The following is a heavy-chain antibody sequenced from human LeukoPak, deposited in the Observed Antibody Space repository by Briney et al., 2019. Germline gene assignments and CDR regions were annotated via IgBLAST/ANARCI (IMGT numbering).Heavy chain of an antibody. D-gene: IGHD2-21*02. J-gene: IGHJ4*02. CDR1: GFTFSSYA. CDR3: ARDGVTAAHYFDY. CDR2: ISYDGSNK. Sequence: GRSLRLSCAASGFTFSSYAMHWVRQAPGKGLEWVAVISYDGSNKYYADSVKGRFTISRGNSKNTLYLQMNSLRAEDTAVYYCARDGVTAAHYFDYWGQGTLVTVSS. V-gene: IGHV3-30*04.